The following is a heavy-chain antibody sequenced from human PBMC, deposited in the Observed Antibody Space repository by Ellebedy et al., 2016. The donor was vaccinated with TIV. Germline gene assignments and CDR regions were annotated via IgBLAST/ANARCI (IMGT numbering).Heavy chain of an antibody. V-gene: IGHV2-26*01. D-gene: IGHD6-13*01. CDR2: IFSNDDK. J-gene: IGHJ6*02. Sequence: SGPTLVKPTDTLTLTCTVSGFSLRTARMGVSWIRQPPGKALEWLAHIFSNDDKSYSTSLKSRLTVSKDTSKSQVVLTMTNMDPVDTALYYCAKDLSSSWYSYGMDVWGQGTTVTVSS. CDR3: AKDLSSSWYSYGMDV. CDR1: GFSLRTARMG.